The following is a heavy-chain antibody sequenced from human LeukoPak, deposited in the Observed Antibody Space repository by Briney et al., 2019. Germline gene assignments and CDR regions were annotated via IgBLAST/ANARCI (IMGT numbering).Heavy chain of an antibody. CDR2: ISSGSSHM. Sequence: GGSLRLSCAASGFTFSSYSMSWVRQAPGKGLEWVSFISSGSSHMYYADSMKGRFTISRDNAKNSLYLQMNSLRAEDTAVYYCASDFRSYNIRWCLDYWGQGTLVTVSS. CDR1: GFTFSSYS. D-gene: IGHD2-8*02. V-gene: IGHV3-21*01. CDR3: ASDFRSYNIRWCLDY. J-gene: IGHJ4*02.